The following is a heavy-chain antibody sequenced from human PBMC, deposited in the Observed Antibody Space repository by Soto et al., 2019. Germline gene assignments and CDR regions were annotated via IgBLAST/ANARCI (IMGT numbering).Heavy chain of an antibody. V-gene: IGHV3-30*18. D-gene: IGHD3-3*01. CDR3: AKVNFGPTTYAMDV. J-gene: IGHJ6*02. CDR2: ISYDGSNK. CDR1: GFTFSSYG. Sequence: GGSLRLSCAASGFTFSSYGMHWVRQAPGKGLEWVAVISYDGSNKYYADSVKGRFTISRDNSKNTLYLQMNSLRAEDTAVYYCAKVNFGPTTYAMDVWGQGTTVTVSS.